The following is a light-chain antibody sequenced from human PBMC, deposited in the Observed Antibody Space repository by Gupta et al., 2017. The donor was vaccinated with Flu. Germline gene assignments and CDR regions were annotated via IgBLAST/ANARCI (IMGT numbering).Light chain of an antibody. J-gene: IGKJ5*01. V-gene: IGKV1-5*03. Sequence: DIRMTQSPSTLSASVGDRVTITCRASQSINSWLAWYQQKPGKAPKLLIYKASSLESGVPPRFSGSGSGTXFTLTIXSLQPDDFATYYCQHENNYPITFGXGTRLEIK. CDR3: QHENNYPIT. CDR2: KAS. CDR1: QSINSW.